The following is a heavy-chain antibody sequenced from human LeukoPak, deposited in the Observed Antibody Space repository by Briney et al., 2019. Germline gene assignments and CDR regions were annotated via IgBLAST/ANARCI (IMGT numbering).Heavy chain of an antibody. Sequence: GGSLRLSCAASGFTFSSYAMSWVRQAPGKGMEWVSAISGSGGSTYYADSVKGWFTISRDNSKNTLYLQMNSLRAEDTAVYYCAKSRSSRVSWFDPWGQGTLVTVSS. V-gene: IGHV3-23*01. CDR2: ISGSGGST. D-gene: IGHD6-13*01. CDR1: GFTFSSYA. J-gene: IGHJ5*02. CDR3: AKSRSSRVSWFDP.